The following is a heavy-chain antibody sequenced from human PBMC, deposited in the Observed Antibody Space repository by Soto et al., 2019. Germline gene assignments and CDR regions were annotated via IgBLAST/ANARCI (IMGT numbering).Heavy chain of an antibody. V-gene: IGHV4-31*03. CDR2: IYYSGST. CDR3: AISREQDYYYYYGMDV. CDR1: GGTISSGGYN. J-gene: IGHJ6*02. Sequence: SETLSLTCTVSGGTISSGGYNWSWIRQHPGKGLEWIGYIYYSGSTYYNPSLKSRVTISVYTSKNQFSLKLSSVTAADTAVYYCAISREQDYYYYYGMDVWGQGTTVT.